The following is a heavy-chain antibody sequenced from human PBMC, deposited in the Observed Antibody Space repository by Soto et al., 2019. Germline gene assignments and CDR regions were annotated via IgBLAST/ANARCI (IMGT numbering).Heavy chain of an antibody. J-gene: IGHJ4*02. V-gene: IGHV1-18*01. D-gene: IGHD3-3*01. CDR1: GYPFENYG. CDR3: ARVERFLEWYLYDFDY. CDR2: ISAYNGLT. Sequence: ASVKVSCKTSGYPFENYGISWVRQAPGQGLEWLGWISAYNGLTIYAQKVQGRITMTTDTPTNTAHLELRTLRSDDTAVYYCARVERFLEWYLYDFDYWGQGXSVTVYS.